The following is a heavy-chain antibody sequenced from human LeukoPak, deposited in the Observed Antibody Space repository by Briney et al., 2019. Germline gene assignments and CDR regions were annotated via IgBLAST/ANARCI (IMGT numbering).Heavy chain of an antibody. J-gene: IGHJ4*02. CDR3: TTDAVLAEGFDY. Sequence: GGSLRLSCAASGFTFRNAWMSWVRQAPGKGLEWVGRIKSKTDGGPTDYAAPVKGRFTISRDDSKNTLYLQMNSLKTEDTAVYYCTTDAVLAEGFDYWGQGTLVTVSS. CDR1: GFTFRNAW. CDR2: IKSKTDGGPT. D-gene: IGHD3-3*02. V-gene: IGHV3-15*01.